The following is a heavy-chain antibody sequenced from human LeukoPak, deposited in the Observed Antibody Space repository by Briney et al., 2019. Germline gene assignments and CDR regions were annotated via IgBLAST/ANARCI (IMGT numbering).Heavy chain of an antibody. J-gene: IGHJ4*02. CDR2: ISSSSSYI. V-gene: IGHV3-21*01. D-gene: IGHD5-12*01. Sequence: PGGSLRLSCAASGFTFSSYSMNWVRQAPGKGLEWVSSISSSSSYIYYADSVKGRFTISRDNAKNSLYLQMNSLRAEDTAVYYCASGSRDGYNWYYWGQGTLVTVSS. CDR1: GFTFSSYS. CDR3: ASGSRDGYNWYY.